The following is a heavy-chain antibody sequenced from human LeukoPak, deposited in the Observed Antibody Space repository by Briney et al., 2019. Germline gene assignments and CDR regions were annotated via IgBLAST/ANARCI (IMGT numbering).Heavy chain of an antibody. Sequence: PGGSLRLSCAASGFIFSSYWMTWVRQAPGKGLEWVANIKQGGSENSYVDSVKGRFTISRDNAKNSLYLQMNSLRAEDTAVYYCAGIRELWPWHEPSGYFDLWGRGTLVTVSS. CDR3: AGIRELWPWHEPSGYFDL. CDR2: IKQGGSEN. D-gene: IGHD1-7*01. CDR1: GFIFSSYW. V-gene: IGHV3-7*01. J-gene: IGHJ2*01.